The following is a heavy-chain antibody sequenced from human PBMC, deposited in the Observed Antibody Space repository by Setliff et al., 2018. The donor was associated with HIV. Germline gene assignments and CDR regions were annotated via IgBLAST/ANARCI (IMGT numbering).Heavy chain of an antibody. D-gene: IGHD3-10*01. CDR3: ARDTSLVRGRDY. CDR1: GGSISSSTYY. Sequence: SETLSLTCTVSGGSISSSTYYWGWIRQPPGKGLEWIGYIYYSGTTNYSPSLKSRVTISVDTSKNHFSLKLTSVTAADTAVYYCARDTSLVRGRDYWGQGTLVTVSS. CDR2: IYYSGTT. V-gene: IGHV4-61*05. J-gene: IGHJ4*02.